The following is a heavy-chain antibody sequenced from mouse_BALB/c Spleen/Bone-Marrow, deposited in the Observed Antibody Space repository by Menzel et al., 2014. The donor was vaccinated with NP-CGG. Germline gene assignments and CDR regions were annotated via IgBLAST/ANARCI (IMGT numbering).Heavy chain of an antibody. V-gene: IGHV1-9*01. Sequence: VKLQESGAELMKPGASVKISCKATGYTFSSYWIAWVKQRPGHGLEWIGEILPGSGNTNYNEKFKDKATFTADTSSNTAYMQLSSLTSEDSAVYYCAREGITTVVEMDYWGQGTSVTGSS. J-gene: IGHJ4*01. CDR2: ILPGSGNT. CDR3: AREGITTVVEMDY. CDR1: GYTFSSYW. D-gene: IGHD1-1*01.